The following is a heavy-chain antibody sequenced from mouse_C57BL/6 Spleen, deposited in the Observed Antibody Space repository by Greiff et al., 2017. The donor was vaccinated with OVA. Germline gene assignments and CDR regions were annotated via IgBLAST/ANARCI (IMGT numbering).Heavy chain of an antibody. D-gene: IGHD1-1*01. V-gene: IGHV1-55*01. CDR3: ARERSIYYYGSSDYFDY. CDR1: GYTFTSYW. CDR2: IYPGSGST. J-gene: IGHJ2*01. Sequence: QVQLKQPGAELVKPGASVKMSCKASGYTFTSYWITWVKQRPGQGLEWIGDIYPGSGSTNYNEKFKSKATLTVDTSSSTAYMQLSSLTSEDSAVYYCARERSIYYYGSSDYFDYWGQGTTLTVSS.